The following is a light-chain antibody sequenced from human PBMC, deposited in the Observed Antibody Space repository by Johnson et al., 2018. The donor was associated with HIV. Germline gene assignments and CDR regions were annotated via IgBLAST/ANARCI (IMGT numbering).Light chain of an antibody. Sequence: HSVLTQPPSVSAAPGQKVSISCSGSSSNIGNNYVSWYQQLPGTAPKLLIYENNKRPSGIPDRFSGSKSDTSATLGITGLQTGDEAEYYCGTWDPSLSVYVFGTGTKVTIL. V-gene: IGLV1-51*02. CDR1: SSNIGNNY. J-gene: IGLJ1*01. CDR3: GTWDPSLSVYV. CDR2: ENN.